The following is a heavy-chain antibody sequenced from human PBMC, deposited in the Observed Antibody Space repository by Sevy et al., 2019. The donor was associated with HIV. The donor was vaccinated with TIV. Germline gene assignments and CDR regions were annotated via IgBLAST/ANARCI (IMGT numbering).Heavy chain of an antibody. Sequence: GGSLRLSCAASGFSFSDAWLSWVRQVPGKGLEWVGRVRSKGDGGTAEYVAPVKGRFTIARDDSKNTMYVQMNNLKNEDTGIYYCTTEGADWGQGTLVTVSS. V-gene: IGHV3-15*01. CDR2: VRSKGDGGTA. J-gene: IGHJ1*01. CDR3: TTEGAD. CDR1: GFSFSDAW.